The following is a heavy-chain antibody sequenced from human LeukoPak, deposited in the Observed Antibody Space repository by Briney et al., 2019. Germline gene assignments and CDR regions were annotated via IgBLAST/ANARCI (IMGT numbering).Heavy chain of an antibody. V-gene: IGHV1-46*01. J-gene: IGHJ5*02. CDR1: GYTFTSYY. CDR3: ARDFIMVRGVMSGWFDP. CDR2: INPSGGST. D-gene: IGHD3-10*01. Sequence: ASVKVSCKASGYTFTSYYMHWVRQAPGQGLEWMGIINPSGGSTSYAQKFQGRATMTRDTSTSTVYMELSSLRSEDTAVYYCARDFIMVRGVMSGWFDPWGQGTLVTVSS.